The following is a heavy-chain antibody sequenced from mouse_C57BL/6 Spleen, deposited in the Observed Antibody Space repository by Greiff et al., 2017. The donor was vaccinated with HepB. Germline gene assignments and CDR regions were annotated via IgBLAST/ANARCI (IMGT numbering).Heavy chain of an antibody. V-gene: IGHV1-42*01. D-gene: IGHD1-1*01. CDR2: INPSTGGT. CDR3: ARWGYGSGSDWYFDV. CDR1: GYSFTGYY. J-gene: IGHJ1*03. Sequence: VQLQQSGPELVKPGASVKISCKASGYSFTGYYMNWVKQSPEKSLEWIGEINPSTGGTTYNQKFKAKATLTVDKSSSTAYMQLKSLTSEDSAVYYCARWGYGSGSDWYFDVWGTGTTVTVSS.